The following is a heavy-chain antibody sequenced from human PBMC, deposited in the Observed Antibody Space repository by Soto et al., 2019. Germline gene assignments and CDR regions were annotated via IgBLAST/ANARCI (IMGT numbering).Heavy chain of an antibody. V-gene: IGHV4-39*01. CDR2: VYYSGST. Sequence: PSETLSLTCTVSGGSTNSRSDYWCWIRQPPGKGLEWIGSVYYSGSTHDNPSLQSRVTISVDTSRNQFSLNLISVTAADTAVYFSARQPRGPGYGERGHYLDYRGKGTMVTV. CDR3: ARQPRGPGYGERGHYLDY. D-gene: IGHD3-10*01. CDR1: GGSTNSRSDY. J-gene: IGHJ4*02.